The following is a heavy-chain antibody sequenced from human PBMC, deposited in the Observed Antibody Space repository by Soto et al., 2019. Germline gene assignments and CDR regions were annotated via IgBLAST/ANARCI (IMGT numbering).Heavy chain of an antibody. Sequence: XATLSLTCTVSGGSISSSYYYWGWIRQPPGKGLEWIGSIYYSGKTLYNPSLQSRVTISVDTSKNQFTLNLRSLTAADTAVYYCVRSYGLGSPNWFDPWGQGTLVTVSS. D-gene: IGHD3-10*01. CDR3: VRSYGLGSPNWFDP. CDR2: IYYSGKT. CDR1: GGSISSSYYY. J-gene: IGHJ5*02. V-gene: IGHV4-39*01.